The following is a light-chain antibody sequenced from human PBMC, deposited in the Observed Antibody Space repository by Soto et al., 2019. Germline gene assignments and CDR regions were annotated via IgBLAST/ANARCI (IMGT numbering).Light chain of an antibody. CDR1: SSDVGGYNY. CDR3: SSYTSSNTLI. J-gene: IGLJ1*01. CDR2: EVS. Sequence: QSVLTQPASVSGSPGQSITISCTGTSSDVGGYNYVSWYQQHPGKVPKVMIFEVSRRPSGVSNRFSGSKAGDTASLTISGLQAEDEADYYCSSYTSSNTLIFGTGTKVTVL. V-gene: IGLV2-14*01.